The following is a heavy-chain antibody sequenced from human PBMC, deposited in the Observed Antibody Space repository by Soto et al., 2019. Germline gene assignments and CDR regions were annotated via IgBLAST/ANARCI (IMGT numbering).Heavy chain of an antibody. J-gene: IGHJ6*02. CDR3: VMVDNYVTPTPQDV. D-gene: IGHD3-16*01. CDR2: ISPYTGNT. CDR1: GYIFVNYG. V-gene: IGHV1-18*01. Sequence: QVQLVQSGDEVKKPGASVKVSCKASGYIFVNYGTACVRQAPGQGLEWMGWISPYTGNTHSASKVQGRLTMTTDTSTSTAYMDLGSLTSDDTAVYYCVMVDNYVTPTPQDVWGQRTTVTVSS.